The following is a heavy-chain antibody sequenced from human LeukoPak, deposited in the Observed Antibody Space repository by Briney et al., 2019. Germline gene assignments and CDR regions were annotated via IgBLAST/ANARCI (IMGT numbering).Heavy chain of an antibody. CDR1: GGSISSGDYY. Sequence: SETLSLTCTVSGGSISSGDYYWSWIRQPPGKGLEWIGYIYYSGSTYYNPSLKSRVTISVDTSKNQFSLKLSSVTAADTAVYYCARVTITMVRGVPSPRNYYYYGMDVWGKGTMVTVSS. CDR2: IYYSGST. V-gene: IGHV4-30-4*01. CDR3: ARVTITMVRGVPSPRNYYYYGMDV. J-gene: IGHJ6*04. D-gene: IGHD3-10*01.